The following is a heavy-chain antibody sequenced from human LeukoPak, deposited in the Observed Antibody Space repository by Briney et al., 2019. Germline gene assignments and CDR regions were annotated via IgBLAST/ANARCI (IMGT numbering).Heavy chain of an antibody. Sequence: SETLSLTCAVSGGSISSSNWWSWVRQPPGKGLEWIGEIYHSGSTNYNLSLKSRVTISVDKSKNQFSLKLSSVTAADTAVYYCAGSDTAMGYFDYWGQGTLVTVSS. J-gene: IGHJ4*02. CDR3: AGSDTAMGYFDY. D-gene: IGHD5-18*01. CDR1: GGSISSSNW. CDR2: IYHSGST. V-gene: IGHV4-4*02.